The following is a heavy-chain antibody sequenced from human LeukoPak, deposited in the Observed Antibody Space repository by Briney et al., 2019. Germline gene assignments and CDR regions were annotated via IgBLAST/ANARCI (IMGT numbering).Heavy chain of an antibody. V-gene: IGHV3-23*01. CDR1: GFTFSSYA. CDR2: ISGSGGST. D-gene: IGHD3-10*01. CDR3: AKDIRFGELLYSYFDY. Sequence: GGSLRLSCAASGFTFSSYAMSWVRQAPGKGLEWVSAISGSGGSTYYADSVKGRFTISRDNSKNTLYLQMNSLRAEDTAVYYCAKDIRFGELLYSYFDYRGQGTLVTVSS. J-gene: IGHJ4*02.